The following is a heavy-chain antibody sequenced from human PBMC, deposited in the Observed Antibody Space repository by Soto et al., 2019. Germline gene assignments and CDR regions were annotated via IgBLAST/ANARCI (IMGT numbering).Heavy chain of an antibody. CDR2: ISSSSSTI. V-gene: IGHV3-48*01. D-gene: IGHD2-2*01. CDR1: GFTFSSYS. J-gene: IGHJ3*02. Sequence: EVQLVESGGGLVQPGGSLRLSCAASGFTFSSYSMNWVRQAPGKGLEWVSYISSSSSTIYYADSVKGRFTISRDNAKNSRYLQMNSLRAEDTAVYQYSREGTGGPDPWGYCSSTSCSGAFDIWGQGTMVTVSS. CDR3: SREGTGGPDPWGYCSSTSCSGAFDI.